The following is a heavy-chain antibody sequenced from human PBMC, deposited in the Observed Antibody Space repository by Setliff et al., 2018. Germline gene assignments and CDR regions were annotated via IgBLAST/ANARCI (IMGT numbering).Heavy chain of an antibody. V-gene: IGHV1-18*01. J-gene: IGHJ3*02. CDR2: ISSYNDVT. Sequence: GASVKVSCKASGHIFSSYGISWVRQAPGQGLEWMGWISSYNDVTNYEQRFQGRVTMTTDTSASAAYMELRGLRPDDTAIYYRAISSLSICSGGSCPNAFDIWGQGTLVTVSS. CDR3: AISSLSICSGGSCPNAFDI. D-gene: IGHD2-15*01. CDR1: GHIFSSYG.